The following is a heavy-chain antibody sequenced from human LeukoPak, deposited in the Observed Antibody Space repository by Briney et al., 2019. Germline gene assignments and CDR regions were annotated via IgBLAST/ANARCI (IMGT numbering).Heavy chain of an antibody. CDR2: ISAYNGNT. V-gene: IGHV1-18*01. CDR3: ARDLSTIFGVVIYFDY. CDR1: GYTLTSYG. D-gene: IGHD3-3*01. Sequence: GASVKVSCKASGYTLTSYGISWVRQAPGQGLAWMGWISAYNGNTNYAQKLQGRVTMTTDTSTSTAYMELRSLRSDDTAVYYCARDLSTIFGVVIYFDYWGQGTLVTVSS. J-gene: IGHJ4*02.